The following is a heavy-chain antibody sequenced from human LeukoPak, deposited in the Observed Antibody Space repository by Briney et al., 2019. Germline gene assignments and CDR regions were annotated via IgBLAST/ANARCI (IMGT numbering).Heavy chain of an antibody. CDR1: GGSISSYY. V-gene: IGHV4-59*12. Sequence: PSETLSLTCTVSGGSISSYYWSWIRQPPGKGLEWIGYIYYSGSTNYNPSLKSRVTMSVDTSKNQFSLKLISVTAADTAVYYCARALVPYYDILTGYCKHPIDAFDIWGQGTMVTVSS. D-gene: IGHD3-9*01. J-gene: IGHJ3*02. CDR2: IYYSGST. CDR3: ARALVPYYDILTGYCKHPIDAFDI.